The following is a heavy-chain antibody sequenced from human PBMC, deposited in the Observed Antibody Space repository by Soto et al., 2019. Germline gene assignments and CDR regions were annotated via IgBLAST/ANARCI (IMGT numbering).Heavy chain of an antibody. CDR1: GFTFSSYG. V-gene: IGHV3-33*01. CDR3: ARDGGEWLFNYGMDV. Sequence: PGGSLRLSCAASGFTFSSYGMHWVRQAPGKGLEWVAVIWYDGSNKYYADSVKGRFTISRDNSKNTLYLQMNSLRAEDTAVYYCARDGGEWLFNYGMDVWGQGTTVTVSS. J-gene: IGHJ6*02. D-gene: IGHD3-3*01. CDR2: IWYDGSNK.